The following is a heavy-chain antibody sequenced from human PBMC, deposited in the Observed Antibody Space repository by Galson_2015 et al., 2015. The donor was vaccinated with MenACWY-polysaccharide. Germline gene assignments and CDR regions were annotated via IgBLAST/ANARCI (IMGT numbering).Heavy chain of an antibody. D-gene: IGHD2-21*01. J-gene: IGHJ4*02. V-gene: IGHV3-72*01. Sequence: SLRLSCAGFGFTLRYRYMFWVRQAPGKWLEWVGRSRAKAKSYTTEYAASVRGRFTISRDESKNSVYLQMNSLKTEDTAVYYCSRGAYYGGVDYWGQGTLVAVSS. CDR1: GFTLRYRY. CDR3: SRGAYYGGVDY. CDR2: SRAKAKSYTT.